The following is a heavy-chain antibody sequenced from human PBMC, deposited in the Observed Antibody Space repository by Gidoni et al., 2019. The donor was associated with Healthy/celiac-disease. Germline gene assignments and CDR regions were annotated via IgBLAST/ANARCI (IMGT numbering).Heavy chain of an antibody. CDR3: ARNLAIMSYYYMDV. Sequence: EVQLVESGGGLVQPGGSLRLACAASGFTFSSYSMNWVRPAPGKGLEWVSYISSSSSTIYYAASVKGRFTISRDNAKNSLYLQMNSLRAEDTAVFYCARNLAIMSYYYMDVWGKGTTVTVSS. J-gene: IGHJ6*03. CDR2: ISSSSSTI. D-gene: IGHD3-9*01. V-gene: IGHV3-48*01. CDR1: GFTFSSYS.